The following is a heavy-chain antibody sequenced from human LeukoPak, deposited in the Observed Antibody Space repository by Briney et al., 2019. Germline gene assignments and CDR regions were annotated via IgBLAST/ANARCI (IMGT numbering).Heavy chain of an antibody. CDR3: ARDRIVGATVPFDY. D-gene: IGHD1-26*01. Sequence: SVKVSCKASGGTFSSYAISWVRQAPGQGLEWMGRIIPIFGTANYAQKFQGRVTITTDESTSTAYMELSSLRSEGTAVYYCARDRIVGATVPFDYWGQGTLVTVSS. CDR1: GGTFSSYA. CDR2: IIPIFGTA. J-gene: IGHJ4*02. V-gene: IGHV1-69*05.